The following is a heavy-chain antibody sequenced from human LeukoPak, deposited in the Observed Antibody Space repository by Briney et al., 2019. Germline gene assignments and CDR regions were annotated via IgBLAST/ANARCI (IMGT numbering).Heavy chain of an antibody. CDR3: AMVTIVTMAPGWFDR. CDR2: INYSGST. D-gene: IGHD3-10*01. CDR1: GGSISGYY. V-gene: IGHV4-59*01. J-gene: IGHJ5*02. Sequence: KSSETLSLTCAVSGGSISGYYWSWIRQPPGKGLEWIGDINYSGSTNYNPSLKSRVTISVDTSKNQFSLKLSSVTAADTAVYYCAMVTIVTMAPGWFDRWGEGTLVTVPS.